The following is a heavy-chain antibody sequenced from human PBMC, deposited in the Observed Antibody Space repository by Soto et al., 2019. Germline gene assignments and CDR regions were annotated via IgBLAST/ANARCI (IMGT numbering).Heavy chain of an antibody. CDR2: INPSGGST. D-gene: IGHD3-10*01. V-gene: IGHV1-46*01. CDR3: ARSNYYGSGSPYYFDY. CDR1: GYTFTSYY. J-gene: IGHJ4*02. Sequence: GASVKVSCKASGYTFTSYYMHWVRQAPRQGLEWMGIINPSGGSTSYAQKFQGRVTMTRDTSTSTVYMELSSLRSEDTAVYYCARSNYYGSGSPYYFDYWGQGTLVTVSS.